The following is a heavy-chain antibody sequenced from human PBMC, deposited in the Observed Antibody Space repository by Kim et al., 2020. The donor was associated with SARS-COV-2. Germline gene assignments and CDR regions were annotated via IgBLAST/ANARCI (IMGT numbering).Heavy chain of an antibody. CDR3: AKGGYQSRHLEH. D-gene: IGHD2-2*01. J-gene: IGHJ1*01. CDR2: IIFSGSST. Sequence: GGSLRLSCAASGFIFSNSGMSWVRQAPGKGLEWVSSIIFSGSSTFYADAVKGRCTISRDSSKSTLDLQMNSLRAEDTAVYYCAKGGYQSRHLEHWGQGTLVTVSS. V-gene: IGHV3-23*01. CDR1: GFIFSNSG.